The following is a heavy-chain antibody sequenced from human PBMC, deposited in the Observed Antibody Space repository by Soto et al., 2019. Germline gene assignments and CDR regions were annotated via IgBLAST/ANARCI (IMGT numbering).Heavy chain of an antibody. Sequence: GSLRLSCAASRLTFSSYAMHWFRQAPGKGLEWVAVISYDGSSKYYADSVKGRFTISRDNSKKTLYLQMNSLRAEDTAVSYCARDGSGLGYWGQGTLSTVSS. CDR2: ISYDGSSK. D-gene: IGHD3-3*01. CDR1: RLTFSSYA. V-gene: IGHV3-30-3*01. CDR3: ARDGSGLGY. J-gene: IGHJ4*02.